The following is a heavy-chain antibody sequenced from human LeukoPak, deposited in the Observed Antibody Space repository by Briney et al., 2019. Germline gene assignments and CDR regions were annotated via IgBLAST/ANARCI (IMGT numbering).Heavy chain of an antibody. D-gene: IGHD2-2*02. J-gene: IGHJ4*02. CDR1: GGTFSSYT. Sequence: SVKVSCKASGGTFSSYTISWVRQAPGQGLEWMGRIIPILGIANYAQKFQGRVTITADKSTSTAYMELSSLRSEDTAAYYCAPGEDCSSTSCYTPFDYWGQGTLVTVSS. V-gene: IGHV1-69*02. CDR3: APGEDCSSTSCYTPFDY. CDR2: IIPILGIA.